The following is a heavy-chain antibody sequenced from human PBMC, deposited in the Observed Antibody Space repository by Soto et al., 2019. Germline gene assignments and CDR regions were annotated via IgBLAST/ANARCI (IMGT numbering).Heavy chain of an antibody. CDR1: GFSFSDHY. J-gene: IGHJ4*02. CDR3: ANSIPSSKWCGFDS. CDR2: TRNRAYSYTT. V-gene: IGHV3-72*01. Sequence: EVQLVASGGCLVQPGGSLRLSCAASGFSFSDHYMDWVRQAPGKGLAWVGRTRNRAYSYTTEYAASLRGRSTISRDHSKDSRFMPVNSVISDDAAVYYCANSIPSSKWCGFDSWGQGTLVTVSS. D-gene: IGHD2-15*01.